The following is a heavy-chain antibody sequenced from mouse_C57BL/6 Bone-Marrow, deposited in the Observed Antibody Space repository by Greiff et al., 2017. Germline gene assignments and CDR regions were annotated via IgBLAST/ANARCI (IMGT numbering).Heavy chain of an antibody. Sequence: VKVVESGAELVRPGASVTMSCKASGYTFTDYEMHWVKQTPVHGLEWIGAIDPETGGPAYNQKFKGKAILNADQSSSTAYMELRSLTSEDSAVYYCTVTTVVADYWGQGTTLTVSS. CDR1: GYTFTDYE. V-gene: IGHV1-15*01. CDR2: IDPETGGP. J-gene: IGHJ2*01. D-gene: IGHD1-1*01. CDR3: TVTTVVADY.